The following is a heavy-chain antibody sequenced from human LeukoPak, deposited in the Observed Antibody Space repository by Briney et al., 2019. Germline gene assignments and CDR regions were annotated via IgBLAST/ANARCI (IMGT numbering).Heavy chain of an antibody. D-gene: IGHD6-13*01. Sequence: GGSPRLSCAASKFTLSDFWMSWVRQAPGKGLEWVANINQDGSDKNYVDSVKGRFTISRDNAKNSLYLQMNSLRAEDTAVYYCARDPSSSWPPFWGQGTLVTVSS. CDR2: INQDGSDK. V-gene: IGHV3-7*01. CDR1: KFTLSDFW. CDR3: ARDPSSSWPPF. J-gene: IGHJ4*02.